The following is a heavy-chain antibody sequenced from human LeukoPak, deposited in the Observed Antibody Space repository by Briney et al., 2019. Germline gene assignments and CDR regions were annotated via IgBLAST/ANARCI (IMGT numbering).Heavy chain of an antibody. D-gene: IGHD3-9*01. CDR1: GYTFTSYG. CDR3: ARVTLVIPFVDP. CDR2: ISAYNGNT. J-gene: IGHJ5*02. V-gene: IGHV1-18*01. Sequence: ASVKVSCKDSGYTFTSYGISWVRQAPGQGLEWMGWISAYNGNTNYAQKLQGRVTMTTDTSTSTAYMELRSLRSDDTAVYYCARVTLVIPFVDPWGQGTLVTVSS.